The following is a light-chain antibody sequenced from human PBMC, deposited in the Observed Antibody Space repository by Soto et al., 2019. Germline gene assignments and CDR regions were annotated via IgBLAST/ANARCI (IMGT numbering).Light chain of an antibody. CDR2: GAS. CDR1: QSISSSY. V-gene: IGKV3-20*01. Sequence: EIVLTPSPGTLSLSPGERDTISCRASQSISSSYLAWYQQKPGQAPRLLIYGASTRATGIPDRFSGSGSGTDFTLTISRLEPEDFAVYYCQRYGSSITFGQGTRLEIK. CDR3: QRYGSSIT. J-gene: IGKJ5*01.